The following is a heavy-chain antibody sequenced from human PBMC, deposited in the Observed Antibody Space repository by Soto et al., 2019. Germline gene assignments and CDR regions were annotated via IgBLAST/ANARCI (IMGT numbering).Heavy chain of an antibody. Sequence: EVQLVESGGGLVQPGGSLRLSCAASGFTFSSYWMAWVRQAPGKGLEWVANIRQDGSEKNYVDSVKGRFTISRDNAENSLYLQLNSLRADDTAVYYCVRGYCSGGSCYAGAFDIWGQGTRVTVSS. CDR1: GFTFSSYW. D-gene: IGHD2-15*01. J-gene: IGHJ3*02. V-gene: IGHV3-7*01. CDR3: VRGYCSGGSCYAGAFDI. CDR2: IRQDGSEK.